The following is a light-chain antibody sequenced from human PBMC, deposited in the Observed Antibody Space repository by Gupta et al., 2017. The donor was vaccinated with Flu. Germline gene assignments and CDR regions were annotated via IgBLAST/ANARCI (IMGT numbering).Light chain of an antibody. J-gene: IGKJ2*01. CDR1: QRVSSN. V-gene: IGKV3-15*01. CDR2: GAS. Sequence: EIVMTQSPATLSVSPGERITLSCRASQRVSSNVAWYQQKPGQAPRLLIYGASTRATGVPARFSGSGSGTEFTLTISSLQSEDFAVYYCQQYINWPPLYTFGQGTKLEIK. CDR3: QQYINWPPLYT.